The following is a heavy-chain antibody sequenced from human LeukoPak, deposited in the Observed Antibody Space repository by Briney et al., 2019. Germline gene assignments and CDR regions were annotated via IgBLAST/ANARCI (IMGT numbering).Heavy chain of an antibody. CDR1: GGSFSGYY. J-gene: IGHJ4*02. D-gene: IGHD1-26*01. CDR2: INHSGST. V-gene: IGHV4-34*01. Sequence: SETLSLTCAVYGGSFSGYYWSWIRQPPGKGLEWIGEINHSGSTNYNPSLKSRVTISVDTSKNQFSLKLSSVTAADTAVYYCARAPRGLVGATTGGERFDYWGQGTLVTVSS. CDR3: ARAPRGLVGATTGGERFDY.